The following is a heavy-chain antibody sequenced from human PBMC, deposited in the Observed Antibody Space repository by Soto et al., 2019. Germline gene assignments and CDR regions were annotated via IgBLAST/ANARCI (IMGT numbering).Heavy chain of an antibody. Sequence: QVQLQESGPGLVKPSGTLSLTCAVSGGSISSSNWWSWVRQPPGKGLEWMGEIYHSGSTNYNPSLKRRVTISVDKSKNQFSLKLSSVTAADTAVYYCARDPRYGSGKGGMDVWGQGTTVTVSS. V-gene: IGHV4-4*02. CDR1: GGSISSSNW. CDR3: ARDPRYGSGKGGMDV. CDR2: IYHSGST. D-gene: IGHD3-10*01. J-gene: IGHJ6*02.